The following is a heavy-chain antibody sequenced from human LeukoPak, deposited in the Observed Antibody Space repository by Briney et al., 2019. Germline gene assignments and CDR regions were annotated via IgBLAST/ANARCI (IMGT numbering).Heavy chain of an antibody. J-gene: IGHJ4*02. CDR2: ISSNGGST. V-gene: IGHV3-64*01. CDR1: GFTFSSYA. D-gene: IGHD4-23*01. Sequence: PGGSLRLSCAASGFTFSSYAMHWVRQAPGKGLEYVSAISSNGGSTYYANSVKGRFTISRDNSKNTLYLQMGSLRAEDMAVYYRARDPGDVGYGGNLLDYWGQGTLVTVSS. CDR3: ARDPGDVGYGGNLLDY.